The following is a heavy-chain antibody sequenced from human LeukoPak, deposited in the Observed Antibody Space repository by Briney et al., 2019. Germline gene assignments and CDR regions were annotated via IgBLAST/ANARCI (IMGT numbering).Heavy chain of an antibody. CDR2: IMPMFGKT. V-gene: IGHV1-69*06. Sequence: SVKVSCKASGGTFSSYDISWVRQAPGQGLEWMGGIMPMFGKTNYAQKFQGRVTTTADKATSTAYMELSSLRSEDTAVYYCTGGRTDIVVVPATLRNYYFDYWGQGTLVTVSS. D-gene: IGHD2-2*01. J-gene: IGHJ4*02. CDR1: GGTFSSYD. CDR3: TGGRTDIVVVPATLRNYYFDY.